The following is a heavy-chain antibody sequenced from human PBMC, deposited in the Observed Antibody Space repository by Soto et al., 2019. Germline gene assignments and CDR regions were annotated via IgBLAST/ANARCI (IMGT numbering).Heavy chain of an antibody. J-gene: IGHJ4*02. D-gene: IGHD1-26*01. CDR2: ISYDGSNK. CDR3: AKGQTGGATIGTDFDY. CDR1: GFTFSSYG. Sequence: QVQLVESGGGVVQPGRSLRLSCAASGFTFSSYGMHWVRQAPGKGLEWVAVISYDGSNKYYADSVKGRFTISRDNSKXXXXXXXXXXXXXXXAVYYCAKGQTGGATIGTDFDYWGQGTLVTVSS. V-gene: IGHV3-30*03.